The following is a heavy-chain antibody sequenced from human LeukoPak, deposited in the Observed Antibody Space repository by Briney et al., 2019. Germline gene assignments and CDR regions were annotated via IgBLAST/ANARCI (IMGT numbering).Heavy chain of an antibody. V-gene: IGHV3-9*01. CDR3: AKGRLVVTAIALDAFDI. Sequence: GGSLRLSCAASGFTFDDYAMHWVRQAPGKGLEWVSGISWNSGSIGYADSVKGRFTISRGNAKNSLYLQMNSLRAEDTALYYCAKGRLVVTAIALDAFDIWGQGTMVTVSS. CDR2: ISWNSGSI. J-gene: IGHJ3*02. D-gene: IGHD2-21*02. CDR1: GFTFDDYA.